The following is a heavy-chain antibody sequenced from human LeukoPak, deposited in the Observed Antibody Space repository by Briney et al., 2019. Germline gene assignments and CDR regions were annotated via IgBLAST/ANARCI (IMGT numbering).Heavy chain of an antibody. V-gene: IGHV3-7*01. CDR1: GFTFTRYW. D-gene: IGHD3-3*01. CDR3: ARVSRSGYYGEY. CDR2: IKQDGREQ. J-gene: IGHJ4*02. Sequence: PGGSLRLSCAASGFTFTRYWMAWVRQAPGKGLEWVANIKQDGREQYHVDSVRGRFTMSRDNTKNIVFLQMDSLRVEDTAVYYCARVSRSGYYGEYWGQGTTVTVSS.